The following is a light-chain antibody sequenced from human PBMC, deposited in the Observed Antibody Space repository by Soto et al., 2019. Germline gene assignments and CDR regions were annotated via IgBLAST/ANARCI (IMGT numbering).Light chain of an antibody. CDR2: EVS. Sequence: QSVLTQPPSASGSPGQSVTISCTGTSSVVGGYNYVSWYQQHPGKAPKLMIYEVSKRPSGVPDRFSGSKSGNTASLTVSGLQAEDEADYYCSSYAGSNNYVFGTGTKVTV. V-gene: IGLV2-8*01. J-gene: IGLJ1*01. CDR1: SSVVGGYNY. CDR3: SSYAGSNNYV.